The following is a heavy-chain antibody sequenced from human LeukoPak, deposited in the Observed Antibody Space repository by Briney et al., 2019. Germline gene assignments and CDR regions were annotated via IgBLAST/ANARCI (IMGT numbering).Heavy chain of an antibody. CDR3: ARAPVTSCRGAFCYPFDY. J-gene: IGHJ4*02. V-gene: IGHV3-30*02. CDR1: GFTFSHYG. D-gene: IGHD2-15*01. Sequence: PGGSLRLSCAASGFTFSHYGMHWVRQAPGKGLEWVAFIRYDGSNKYYADSVKGRFTISRDNSKNTLYLQMNRLRVEDAAVYYCARAPVTSCRGAFCYPFDYWGQGTLVTVSS. CDR2: IRYDGSNK.